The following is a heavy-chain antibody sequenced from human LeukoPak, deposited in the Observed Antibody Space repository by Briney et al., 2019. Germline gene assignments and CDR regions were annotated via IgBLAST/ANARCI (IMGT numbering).Heavy chain of an antibody. CDR1: GFTFSSNY. CDR2: IYSGGST. CDR3: ARDHPYYGSGSYFDY. J-gene: IGHJ4*02. D-gene: IGHD3-10*01. V-gene: IGHV3-53*01. Sequence: PGGSLRLSCAASGFTFSSNYMSWVRQAPGKGLEWVSVIYSGGSTYYADSVKGRFTISRDNSKNTLYLQMNSLRAEDTAVYYCARDHPYYGSGSYFDYWGQGTLVTVSS.